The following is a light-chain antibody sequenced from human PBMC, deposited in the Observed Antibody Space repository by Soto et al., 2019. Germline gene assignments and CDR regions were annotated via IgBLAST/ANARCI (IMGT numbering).Light chain of an antibody. CDR2: GAS. CDR3: KQYGSSPPYT. CDR1: QSVSSSY. Sequence: EIVLTQSPGTLSLSPGERATLSCRASQSVSSSYLAWYQQKPGQAPRLLIYGASSRATGIPGRFSGSGSGTDFTLTISRLEPEDFAVYYCKQYGSSPPYTFGQGTELEIK. V-gene: IGKV3-20*01. J-gene: IGKJ2*01.